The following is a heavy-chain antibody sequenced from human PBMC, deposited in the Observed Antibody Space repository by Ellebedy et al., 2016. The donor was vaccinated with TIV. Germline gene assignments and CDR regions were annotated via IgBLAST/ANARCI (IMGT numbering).Heavy chain of an antibody. V-gene: IGHV3-23*01. J-gene: IGHJ4*02. CDR1: GFIFSSYW. CDR2: ITDSGGRT. D-gene: IGHD5/OR15-5a*01. Sequence: GESLKISCVGSGFIFSSYWMHWVRQAPGKGLEWVSTITDSGGRTFYADSVKGRFTISSDNSKNTLFLQINSLRADDTALYYCTNGGLSNSPRHYFDSWGQGTLVTVSS. CDR3: TNGGLSNSPRHYFDS.